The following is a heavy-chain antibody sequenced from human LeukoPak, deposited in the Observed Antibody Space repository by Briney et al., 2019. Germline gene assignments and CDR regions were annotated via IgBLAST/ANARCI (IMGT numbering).Heavy chain of an antibody. J-gene: IGHJ4*02. D-gene: IGHD3-10*01. V-gene: IGHV1-2*02. CDR3: ARDVWFGERNFDY. CDR1: GYTFADYY. Sequence: ASVKVSCKASGYTFADYYIHWVRQAPGQGLEWVGWMNPNSGDTNYARSFQGRVTMTRDTSISTAYMELSRLRSDDTAVYYCARDVWFGERNFDYWGQGTLVTVSS. CDR2: MNPNSGDT.